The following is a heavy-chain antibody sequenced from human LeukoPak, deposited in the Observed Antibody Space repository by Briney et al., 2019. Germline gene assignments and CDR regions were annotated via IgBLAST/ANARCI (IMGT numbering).Heavy chain of an antibody. D-gene: IGHD2-8*01. J-gene: IGHJ3*02. CDR2: IYTSGST. CDR1: GGSISSYY. Sequence: SETLSLTCTVSGGSISSYYWSWIRQPAGKGLEWIGRIYTSGSTNYNPSLKSRVTMSVDTSKNQFSLKLSSVTAADTAVYYCARDLGRLCTNGVCYTADDAFDIWAKGQWSPSLQ. V-gene: IGHV4-4*07. CDR3: ARDLGRLCTNGVCYTADDAFDI.